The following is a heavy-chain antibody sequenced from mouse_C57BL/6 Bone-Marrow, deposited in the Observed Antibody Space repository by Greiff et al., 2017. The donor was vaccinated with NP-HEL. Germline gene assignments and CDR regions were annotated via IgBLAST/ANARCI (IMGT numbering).Heavy chain of an antibody. V-gene: IGHV5-9*01. D-gene: IGHD4-1*01. CDR3: ARRLVDY. Sequence: EVQLVESGGGLVKPGGSLKLSCAASGFTFSSYTMPWVRQTPEKRLEWVATISGGGGNTYYPDSVKGRFTLSRDNAKNTLYLQMSSLRSEDTALYYCARRLVDYWGQGTTLTVSS. CDR1: GFTFSSYT. CDR2: ISGGGGNT. J-gene: IGHJ2*01.